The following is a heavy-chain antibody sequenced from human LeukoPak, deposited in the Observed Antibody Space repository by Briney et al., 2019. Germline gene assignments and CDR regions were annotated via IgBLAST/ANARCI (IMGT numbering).Heavy chain of an antibody. J-gene: IGHJ2*01. CDR3: ARGVRTTGTSDWYFDL. CDR1: GGSISSSSYY. CDR2: IYSSGTT. V-gene: IGHV4-61*05. Sequence: SETLSLTCTVSGGSISSSSYYWNWIRQPPGKGLEWIGYIYSSGTTNYNPSLRSRVSMSVDTSKNQFSLRLSSVTAADTAVYYCARGVRTTGTSDWYFDLWGRGTLVTVSS. D-gene: IGHD1-1*01.